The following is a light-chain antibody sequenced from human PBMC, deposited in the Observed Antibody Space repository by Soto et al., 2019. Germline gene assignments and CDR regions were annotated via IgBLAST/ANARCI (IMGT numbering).Light chain of an antibody. Sequence: DIQMTQSPSTLSSSVGDRFTITFLSSQSISSWLAWYQQKPGKAPKLLIYDSSSLESGVPSRFSGSGSGTEFTLTISILQPDDFATYYCQQYNSYSWTFGQGTKVDIK. J-gene: IGKJ1*01. CDR3: QQYNSYSWT. CDR2: DSS. V-gene: IGKV1-5*01. CDR1: QSISSW.